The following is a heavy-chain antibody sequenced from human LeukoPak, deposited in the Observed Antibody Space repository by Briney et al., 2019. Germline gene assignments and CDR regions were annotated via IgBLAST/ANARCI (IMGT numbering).Heavy chain of an antibody. D-gene: IGHD1-20*01. CDR2: ISSSSNII. CDR3: ASYNWIDGFCDY. V-gene: IGHV3-48*02. CDR1: GFTFSTYS. Sequence: GGSLRLSCAASGFTFSTYSMNWVRQAPGKGLEWISYISSSSNIIYYAVSVKGRFTISRDNAKNSLSLQMNSLRDEDTAVYYYASYNWIDGFCDYWGQGTLVTVSS. J-gene: IGHJ4*02.